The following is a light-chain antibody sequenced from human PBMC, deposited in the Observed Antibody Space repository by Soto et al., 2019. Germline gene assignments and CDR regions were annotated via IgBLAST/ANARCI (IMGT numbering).Light chain of an antibody. V-gene: IGLV2-14*01. CDR2: EVS. Sequence: QSALTQPASVSGSPRQSITISCTGTSSDIAGSNYVSWYQQYPGKAPKLMIYEVSNRPSGVSNRFSGSKSGNTASLTISGLQAEDEADYYCSSSTSSNSVVFGGGTKLTVL. CDR3: SSSTSSNSVV. J-gene: IGLJ2*01. CDR1: SSDIAGSNY.